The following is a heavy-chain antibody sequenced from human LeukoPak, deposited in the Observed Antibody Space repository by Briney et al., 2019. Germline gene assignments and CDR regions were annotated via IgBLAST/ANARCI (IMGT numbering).Heavy chain of an antibody. CDR2: INHSGST. CDR1: GGSFSGYY. J-gene: IGHJ4*02. V-gene: IGHV4-34*01. Sequence: SETLSLTCAVYGGSFSGYYWSWIRQPPGKGLEWIGEINHSGSTNYNPSLKSRVTISVDTSKNQFSLKLSSVTAADTAVYYCARGYCSSTSCYVSNFDYWGQGTLVTVSS. D-gene: IGHD2-2*01. CDR3: ARGYCSSTSCYVSNFDY.